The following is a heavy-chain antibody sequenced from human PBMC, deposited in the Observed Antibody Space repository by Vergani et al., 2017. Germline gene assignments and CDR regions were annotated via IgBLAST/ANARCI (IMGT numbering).Heavy chain of an antibody. CDR2: IYPADSDT. J-gene: IGHJ4*02. Sequence: EVELVQSGPERRKPGESLKISCKRSEYSFGNYWIGWGRQMPGKGLEWMGIIYPADSDTRYSPSFQVQVTISADKSISTAFLQWDSLTASDTALYYCARHTNYTDSWGQGTLVTVSS. CDR1: EYSFGNYW. D-gene: IGHD5-24*01. CDR3: ARHTNYTDS. V-gene: IGHV5-51*01.